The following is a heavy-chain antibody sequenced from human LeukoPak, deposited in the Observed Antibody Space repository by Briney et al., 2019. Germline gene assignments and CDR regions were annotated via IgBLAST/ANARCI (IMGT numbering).Heavy chain of an antibody. D-gene: IGHD5-12*01. Sequence: GSLRLSCAASGFTFSSYGMHWVRQAPGKGVEWVAVISYDESNKYYADSVKGRFTISRDNSKNTLYLQMNSLRAEDTAVYYCAKSNRAMINSYYYYFGMDVWGQGTTVTVSS. V-gene: IGHV3-30*18. CDR1: GFTFSSYG. J-gene: IGHJ6*02. CDR2: ISYDESNK. CDR3: AKSNRAMINSYYYYFGMDV.